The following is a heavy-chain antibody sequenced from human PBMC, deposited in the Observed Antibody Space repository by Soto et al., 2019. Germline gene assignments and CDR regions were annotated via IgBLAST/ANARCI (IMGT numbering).Heavy chain of an antibody. V-gene: IGHV3-30*03. CDR2: ISYDGNNK. CDR3: ARGPSYSDSYFDY. J-gene: IGHJ4*02. Sequence: GGSLRLSCAASEFTFSNYAVHWVRQPPGKGLQWLAVISYDGNNKYYADSVEGRFTISRDNSKNTMYLQMNSLRLEDTAVYYCARGPSYSDSYFDYWGQGTLVTVSS. D-gene: IGHD4-17*01. CDR1: EFTFSNYA.